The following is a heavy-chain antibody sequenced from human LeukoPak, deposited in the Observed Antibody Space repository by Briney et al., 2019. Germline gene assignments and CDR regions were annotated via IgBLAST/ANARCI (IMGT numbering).Heavy chain of an antibody. J-gene: IGHJ4*02. CDR1: GFTFSSYA. V-gene: IGHV3-23*01. CDR3: AKDAGTMIVVVITGLMDY. Sequence: GGSLGLSCAASGFTFSSYAMSWVRQAPGKGLEWVSAISGSGGSTYYADSVKGRFTISRDNSKNTLYLQMNSLRAEDTAVYYCAKDAGTMIVVVITGLMDYWGQGTLVTVSS. CDR2: ISGSGGST. D-gene: IGHD3-22*01.